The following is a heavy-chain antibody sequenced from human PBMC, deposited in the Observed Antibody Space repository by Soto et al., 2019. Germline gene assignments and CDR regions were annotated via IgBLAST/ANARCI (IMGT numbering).Heavy chain of an antibody. CDR3: ARLRRELDAFDI. J-gene: IGHJ3*02. CDR1: GFTFSSYD. Sequence: SLRLSCAASGFTFSSYDMHWVRQATGKGLEWVSAIGTAGDTYYPGSVKGRFTISRENAKNSLYLQMNSLRAGDTAVYYCARLRRELDAFDIWGQGTMVTVSS. CDR2: IGTAGDT. V-gene: IGHV3-13*01. D-gene: IGHD1-26*01.